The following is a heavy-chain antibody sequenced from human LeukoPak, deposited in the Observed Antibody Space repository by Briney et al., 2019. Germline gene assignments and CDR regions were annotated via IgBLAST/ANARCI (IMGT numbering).Heavy chain of an antibody. D-gene: IGHD1-26*01. CDR2: IYYSGST. J-gene: IGHJ4*02. CDR1: GGSINSHY. Sequence: SETLSLTCTVSGGSINSHYWSWIRQPPGKGLEWIGHIYYSGSTNYNPSLKSRVTISVDTSKNQFSLKVSSVTAADTAVYYCARVYSGNYCDYWGQGTLVTVSS. CDR3: ARVYSGNYCDY. V-gene: IGHV4-59*11.